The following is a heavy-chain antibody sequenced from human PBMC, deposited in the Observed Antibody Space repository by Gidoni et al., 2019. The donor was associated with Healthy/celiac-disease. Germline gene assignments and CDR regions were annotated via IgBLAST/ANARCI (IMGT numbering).Heavy chain of an antibody. V-gene: IGHV3-48*03. CDR1: GFTLSSYE. D-gene: IGHD5-12*01. CDR2: ISSSGSTI. J-gene: IGHJ4*02. CDR3: ARGYSGYHIDH. Sequence: EVQLVESGGDLVQAGGSLSLSCAASGFTLSSYEINWVRQAPGKGLEWVAYISSSGSTISYAKSVKGRFTISRDNAKNSVYLQMNSLRAEDTAVYYCARGYSGYHIDHWGQGTLVTVSS.